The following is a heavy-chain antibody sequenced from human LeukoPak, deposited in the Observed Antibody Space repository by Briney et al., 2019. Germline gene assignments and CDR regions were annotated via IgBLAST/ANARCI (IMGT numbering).Heavy chain of an antibody. Sequence: SETLSLTCAVYGGSFGGYYWSWIRQPPGKGLEWIGEINHSGSTNYNPSLKSRVTTSVDTSKNQFSLKLSSVTAADTAVYYCARVAGGSYYVFDYWGQGTLVTVSS. V-gene: IGHV4-34*01. J-gene: IGHJ4*02. D-gene: IGHD1-26*01. CDR1: GGSFGGYY. CDR3: ARVAGGSYYVFDY. CDR2: INHSGST.